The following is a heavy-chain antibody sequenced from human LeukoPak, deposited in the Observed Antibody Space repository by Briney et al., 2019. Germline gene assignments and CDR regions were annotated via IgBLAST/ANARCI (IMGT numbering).Heavy chain of an antibody. V-gene: IGHV4-39*07. Sequence: SETLSLTCTVSGGSISSSSYYWGWIRQPPGKELEWIGSIYYSGSTYYNPSLKSRVTISVDTSKNQFSLKLSSVTAADTAVYYCASGGATDFDYWGQGTLVTVSS. J-gene: IGHJ4*02. D-gene: IGHD1-26*01. CDR3: ASGGATDFDY. CDR1: GGSISSSSYY. CDR2: IYYSGST.